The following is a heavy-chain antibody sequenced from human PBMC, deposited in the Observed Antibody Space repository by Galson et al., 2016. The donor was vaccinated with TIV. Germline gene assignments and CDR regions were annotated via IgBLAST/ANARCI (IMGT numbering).Heavy chain of an antibody. V-gene: IGHV3-53*01. J-gene: IGHJ3*02. CDR3: AYLGDGLDGFDI. Sequence: SLRLSCAASGFSVGNIYMTWVRQAPGKGLEWVSVIYSGVAHYADSVKGRLFISRDSSKNTLYLQMNSLRVEDTAVYYCAYLGDGLDGFDIWGQGTMVTVSS. CDR1: GFSVGNIY. CDR2: IYSGVA. D-gene: IGHD5-24*01.